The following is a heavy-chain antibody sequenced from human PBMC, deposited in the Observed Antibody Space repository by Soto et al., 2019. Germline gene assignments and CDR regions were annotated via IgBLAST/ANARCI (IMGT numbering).Heavy chain of an antibody. Sequence: PGGSLRLSCAASGFTFSSYAMIWVRQAPGKGLEWVSAISGSGDSTYDADSVKGRFTISRDNSKNTLYLQMNSLRAEDTAVYYCAKGIYSYGYNSFDYWSQGTLVTLSS. J-gene: IGHJ4*02. D-gene: IGHD5-18*01. CDR2: ISGSGDST. CDR1: GFTFSSYA. V-gene: IGHV3-23*01. CDR3: AKGIYSYGYNSFDY.